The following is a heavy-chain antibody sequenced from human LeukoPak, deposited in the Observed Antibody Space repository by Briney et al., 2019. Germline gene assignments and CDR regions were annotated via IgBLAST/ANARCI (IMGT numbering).Heavy chain of an antibody. Sequence: SETLSVTCSVSYGSISGYYWSWIRQSPGKELVWIGYIYYSGSTNYNPSLKSRVTISADMSKNQVSLKLSSVTAADTALYYCARHFTYYYDSSGYPRDSFDIWGHGTMVTVSS. D-gene: IGHD3-22*01. J-gene: IGHJ3*02. CDR3: ARHFTYYYDSSGYPRDSFDI. CDR2: IYYSGST. V-gene: IGHV4-59*08. CDR1: YGSISGYY.